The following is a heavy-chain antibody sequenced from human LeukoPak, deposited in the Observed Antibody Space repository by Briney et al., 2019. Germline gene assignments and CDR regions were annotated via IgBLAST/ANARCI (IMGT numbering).Heavy chain of an antibody. CDR2: IIPIFGTS. Sequence: SVKVSCKASGGTFSSYAINWVRQAPGQGLEWMGGIIPIFGTSNYAQKFQGRVTITADESTSTAYMELSSLRSEDTAVYYCAKDRSKGSYGDEFDFWGQGTLVTVSS. J-gene: IGHJ4*02. CDR3: AKDRSKGSYGDEFDF. V-gene: IGHV1-69*13. D-gene: IGHD1-26*01. CDR1: GGTFSSYA.